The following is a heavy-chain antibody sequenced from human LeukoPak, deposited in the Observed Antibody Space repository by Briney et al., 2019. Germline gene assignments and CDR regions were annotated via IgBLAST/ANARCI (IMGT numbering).Heavy chain of an antibody. CDR2: ISAYNGNT. D-gene: IGHD3-10*02. Sequence: EASVTVSCKASGYTFTSYGISWVRQAPGQGLEWMGWISAYNGNTNYAQKLQGRVTMTTDTSTSTAYMELRSLRSDDTAVYYCARAVLFGSSAFDIWGQGTMVTVSS. CDR3: ARAVLFGSSAFDI. V-gene: IGHV1-18*01. J-gene: IGHJ3*02. CDR1: GYTFTSYG.